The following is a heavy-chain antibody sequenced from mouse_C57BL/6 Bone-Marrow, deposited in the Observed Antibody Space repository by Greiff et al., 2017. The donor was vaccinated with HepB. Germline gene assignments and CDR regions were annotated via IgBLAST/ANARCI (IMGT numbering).Heavy chain of an antibody. CDR2: IDPSDSYT. CDR3: ARRLITTVVAFDY. D-gene: IGHD1-1*01. Sequence: QVQLKQPGAELVKPGASVKLSCKASGYTFTSYWMQWVKQRPGQGLEWIGEIDPSDSYTNYNQKFKGKATLTVDTSSSTAYMQLSSLTSEDSAVYYCARRLITTVVAFDYWGQGTTLTVSS. V-gene: IGHV1-50*01. CDR1: GYTFTSYW. J-gene: IGHJ2*01.